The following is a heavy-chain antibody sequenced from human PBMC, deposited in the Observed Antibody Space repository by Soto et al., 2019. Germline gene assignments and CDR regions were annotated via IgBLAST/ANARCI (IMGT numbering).Heavy chain of an antibody. CDR2: ITFSGNTV. V-gene: IGHV3-11*01. CDR1: GFTFSDSY. CDR3: ARVSWREKYGMDV. J-gene: IGHJ6*02. Sequence: LRLSCAASGFTFSDSYMSWIRQASGKGLEWISYITFSGNTVYYADSLKGRFTISRDNAKNSLYLQMNRLRAEDTAVYYCARVSWREKYGMDVWGQGTTVTVSS.